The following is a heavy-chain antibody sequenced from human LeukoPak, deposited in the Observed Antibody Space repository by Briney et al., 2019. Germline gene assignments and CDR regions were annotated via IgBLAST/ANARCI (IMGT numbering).Heavy chain of an antibody. Sequence: ASVKVSCKASGYTFISYGISWVRQAPGQGLEWMGWISAYNGNTDYAQNLQGRVTMTTDTSTSTAYMELRSLRSDDTAVYYCARTGGGGSIAARLHYYYMDVWGKGTTVTVPS. J-gene: IGHJ6*03. CDR2: ISAYNGNT. V-gene: IGHV1-18*01. D-gene: IGHD6-6*01. CDR1: GYTFISYG. CDR3: ARTGGGGSIAARLHYYYMDV.